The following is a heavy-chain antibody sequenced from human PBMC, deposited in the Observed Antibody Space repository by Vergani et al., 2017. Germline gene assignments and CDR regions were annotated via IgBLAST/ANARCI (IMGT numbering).Heavy chain of an antibody. CDR3: ARAPYYYDSSGYYPSYYFDY. D-gene: IGHD3-22*01. V-gene: IGHV4-34*01. J-gene: IGHJ4*02. CDR2: INHSGST. Sequence: QVQLQQWGAGLLKPSETLSLNCVVYGGSFSGYYWSWIRQPPGKGLEWIGEINHSGSTNYNPSLKSRVTITVDTAKNQFSLKLSSATAADTAVYYCARAPYYYDSSGYYPSYYFDYWGQGTLVTVSS. CDR1: GGSFSGYY.